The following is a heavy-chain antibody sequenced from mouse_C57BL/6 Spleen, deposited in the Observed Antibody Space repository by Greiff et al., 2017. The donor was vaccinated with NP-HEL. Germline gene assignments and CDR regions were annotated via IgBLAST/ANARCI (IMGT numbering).Heavy chain of an antibody. J-gene: IGHJ1*03. CDR3: ARSYGSSYALYFDV. V-gene: IGHV1-53*01. D-gene: IGHD1-1*01. Sequence: VQLQQSGTELVKPGASVKLSCKASGYTFTSYWMHWVKQRPGQGLEWIGNINPSNGGTNYNEKFKSKATLTVDKSSSTAYMQLSSLTSEDSAVYYCARSYGSSYALYFDVWGTGTTVTVSS. CDR2: INPSNGGT. CDR1: GYTFTSYW.